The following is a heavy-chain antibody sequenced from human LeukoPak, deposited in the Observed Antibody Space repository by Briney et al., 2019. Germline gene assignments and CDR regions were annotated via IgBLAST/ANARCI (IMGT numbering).Heavy chain of an antibody. CDR1: GGTFSSYA. CDR2: IIPILGIA. D-gene: IGHD6-13*01. J-gene: IGHJ4*02. V-gene: IGHV1-69*04. CDR3: ARGSSSMIDY. Sequence: SVKVSCKASGGTFSSYAISWVRQAPGQGLEWMGRIIPILGIANYAQKFQGRVTIAADKSTSTAYMELSSLRSEDTAVYYCARGSSSMIDYWGQGTLVTVSS.